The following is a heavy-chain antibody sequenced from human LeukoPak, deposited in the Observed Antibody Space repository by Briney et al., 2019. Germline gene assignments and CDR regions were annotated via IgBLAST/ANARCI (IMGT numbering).Heavy chain of an antibody. CDR1: GYTLTELS. D-gene: IGHD1-26*01. CDR2: FDPEDGEA. Sequence: GASVKVSCKVSGYTLTELSMDWVRQAPGKGLEWMGGFDPEDGEAIYAQKFQGRVTMTEDTSTDTAYMELSSLRSEDTAVYYCATASGLIVGATKPTVPYWGQGTLVTVSS. CDR3: ATASGLIVGATKPTVPY. V-gene: IGHV1-24*01. J-gene: IGHJ4*02.